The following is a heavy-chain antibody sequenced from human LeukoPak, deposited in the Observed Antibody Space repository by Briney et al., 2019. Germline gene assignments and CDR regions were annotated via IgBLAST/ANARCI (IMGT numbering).Heavy chain of an antibody. CDR2: IRSKTYGGTT. CDR1: GFTFGDYA. J-gene: IGHJ4*02. CDR3: TRDYYDSSGYYTIAN. Sequence: PGGSLRLSCTASGFTFGDYAMSWVRQAPGKGLEWVGFIRSKTYGGTTEYAVSVKDRFTISRDDSKSIAYLQMSSLKTEDTAVYYCTRDYYDSSGYYTIANWGQGTLVTVSS. D-gene: IGHD3-22*01. V-gene: IGHV3-49*04.